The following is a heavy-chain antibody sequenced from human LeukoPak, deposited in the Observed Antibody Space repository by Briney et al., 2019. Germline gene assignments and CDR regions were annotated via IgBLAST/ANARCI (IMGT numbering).Heavy chain of an antibody. CDR1: GFTFSSYS. J-gene: IGHJ4*02. V-gene: IGHV3-21*01. CDR2: ISSSSSYI. CDR3: ARDSDILTGYSYY. D-gene: IGHD3-9*01. Sequence: PGGSLRLSCAASGFTFSSYSMNWVRQAPGKGLEWVSSISSSSSYIYYADSAKGRFTISRDNAKNSLYLQMNSLRAEDTAVYHCARDSDILTGYSYYWGQGTLVTVSS.